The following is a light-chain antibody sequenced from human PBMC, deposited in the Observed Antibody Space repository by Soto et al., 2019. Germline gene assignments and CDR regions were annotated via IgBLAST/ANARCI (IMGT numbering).Light chain of an antibody. CDR3: QQRSNWPPV. CDR1: QSIRSIY. V-gene: IGKV3D-20*02. CDR2: GTS. J-gene: IGKJ4*01. Sequence: IGLTMSPGTLSLSQGERATLPCRASQSIRSIYLAWYQQKAGQAPRLVIYGTSSRATGIPARFSGSGSGTDFTLTISSLEPEDFAVYYCQQRSNWPPVLGGGTKVDI.